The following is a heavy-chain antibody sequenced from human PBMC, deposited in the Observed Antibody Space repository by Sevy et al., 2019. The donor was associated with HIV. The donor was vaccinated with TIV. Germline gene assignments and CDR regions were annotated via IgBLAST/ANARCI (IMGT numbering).Heavy chain of an antibody. V-gene: IGHV3-30*04. Sequence: PGGSLRLSCAASGFTFSNYAMHWVRQAPGKGLEWVAVISYDGSNKYYADSVKGRFTISRDNSKNTLYLQMNRLRAEDTAVYYCASVDEQRWLRLYYFDYWGQGTLVTVSS. J-gene: IGHJ4*02. CDR2: ISYDGSNK. CDR3: ASVDEQRWLRLYYFDY. D-gene: IGHD5-12*01. CDR1: GFTFSNYA.